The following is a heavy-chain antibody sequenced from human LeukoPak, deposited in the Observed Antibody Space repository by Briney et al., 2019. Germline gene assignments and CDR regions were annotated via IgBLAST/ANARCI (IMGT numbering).Heavy chain of an antibody. CDR3: WEGGGSGSYYIFDL. CDR1: GFTFGTYA. Sequence: GGSLTLSCVASGFTFGTYAMNWVRHAPGEGLEVVSGISGSGGGTYYVDSVKGRFTISRDNSKNTVYLQMDNLRADDTAVYYYWEGGGSGSYYIFDLWGQGTLVTVSS. V-gene: IGHV3-23*01. J-gene: IGHJ4*02. CDR2: ISGSGGGT. D-gene: IGHD3-10*01.